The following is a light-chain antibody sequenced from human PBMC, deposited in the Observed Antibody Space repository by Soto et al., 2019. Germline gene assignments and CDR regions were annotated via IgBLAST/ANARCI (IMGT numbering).Light chain of an antibody. CDR2: AND. J-gene: IGLJ3*02. Sequence: QAVVTQPTSASGTPGQRVTISCSGSTSNIGSKFVYWYQQNPGTAPKLLIYANDQRPSGVPDRFSGSKSGTSASLAISGLRSEDEADYYCVAWDCTLSAWVFGGGTKLTVL. CDR3: VAWDCTLSAWV. CDR1: TSNIGSKF. V-gene: IGLV1-47*01.